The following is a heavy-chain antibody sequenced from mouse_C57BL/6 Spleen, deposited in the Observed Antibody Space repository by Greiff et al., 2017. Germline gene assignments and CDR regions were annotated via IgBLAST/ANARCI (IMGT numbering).Heavy chain of an antibody. D-gene: IGHD1-1*01. V-gene: IGHV14-4*01. J-gene: IGHJ1*03. CDR2: IDPENGDT. CDR3: TTCMTTVVATPGYFDV. CDR1: GFNIKDDY. Sequence: EVQLQQSGAELVRPGASVKLSCTASGFNIKDDYMHWVKQRPEQGLEWIGWIDPENGDTEYASKFQGKATITADTSSNTAYLQLSSLTSEDTAVYYCTTCMTTVVATPGYFDVWGTGTTGTVSS.